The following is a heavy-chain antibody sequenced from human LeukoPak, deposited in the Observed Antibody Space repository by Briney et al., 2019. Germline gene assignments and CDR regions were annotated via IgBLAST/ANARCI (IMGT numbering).Heavy chain of an antibody. V-gene: IGHV3-21*01. D-gene: IGHD1-26*01. CDR1: AFTFSNAW. J-gene: IGHJ5*02. CDR2: ISSSSSYI. Sequence: AGGSLRLSCAASAFTFSNAWMSWVRQAPGKGLEWVSSISSSSSYIYYADSVKGRFTISRDNAKNSLYLQMNSLRAEDTAVYYCARDLVGANLNWFDPWGQGTLVTVSS. CDR3: ARDLVGANLNWFDP.